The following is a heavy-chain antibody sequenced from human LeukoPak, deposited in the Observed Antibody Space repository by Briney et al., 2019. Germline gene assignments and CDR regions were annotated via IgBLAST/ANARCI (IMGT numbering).Heavy chain of an antibody. CDR3: ARDSPYSGSYYFDY. D-gene: IGHD1-26*01. CDR2: IYYSGST. Sequence: SETLSLTCTVSGGSISSGDYYWSWIRQPPGKGLEWIGYIYYSGSTNYNPSLKSRVTISVDTSKNQFSLKLSSVTAADTAVYYCARDSPYSGSYYFDYWGQGTLVTVSS. J-gene: IGHJ4*02. V-gene: IGHV4-30-4*08. CDR1: GGSISSGDYY.